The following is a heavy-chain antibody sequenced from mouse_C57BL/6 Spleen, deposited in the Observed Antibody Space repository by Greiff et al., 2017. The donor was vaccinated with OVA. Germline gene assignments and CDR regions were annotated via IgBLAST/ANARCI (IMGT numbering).Heavy chain of an antibody. D-gene: IGHD1-1*01. CDR1: GYTFTDYN. CDR3: ASVHYYGSSPWFAY. J-gene: IGHJ3*01. CDR2: INPNNGGT. V-gene: IGHV1-18*01. Sequence: EVKLQESGPELVKPGASVKIPCKASGYTFTDYNMDWVKQSHGKSLEWIGDINPNNGGTIYNQKFKGKATLTVDKSSSTAYMELRSLTSEDTAVYYCASVHYYGSSPWFAYWGQGTLVTVSA.